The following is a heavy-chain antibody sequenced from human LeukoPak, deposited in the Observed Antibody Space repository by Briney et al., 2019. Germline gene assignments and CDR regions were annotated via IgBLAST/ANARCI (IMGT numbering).Heavy chain of an antibody. D-gene: IGHD3-22*01. Sequence: GGSLRLSCTVSGFTLSSYEMSWIRQAPGKGLEWVSYISSSGSTIYYADSVKGRFTISRDNAKNSLYLQMNSLRAEDTAVYYCAREGDSSGYFSYYFDYWGQGTLVTVSS. J-gene: IGHJ4*02. CDR1: GFTLSSYE. V-gene: IGHV3-11*01. CDR3: AREGDSSGYFSYYFDY. CDR2: ISSSGSTI.